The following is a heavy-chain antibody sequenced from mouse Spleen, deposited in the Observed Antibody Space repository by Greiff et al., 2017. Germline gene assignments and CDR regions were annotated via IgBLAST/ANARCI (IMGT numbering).Heavy chain of an antibody. CDR3: ARGDYYGTWFAY. J-gene: IGHJ3*01. CDR1: GYTFTSYW. CDR2: IYPSDSET. D-gene: IGHD1-1*01. V-gene: IGHV1-61*01. Sequence: QVQLQQSGAELVRPGSSVKLSCKASGYTFTSYWMDWVKQRPGQGLEWIGNIYPSDSETHYNQKFKDKATLTVDKSSSTAYMQLSSLTSEDSAVYYCARGDYYGTWFAYWGQGTLVTVSA.